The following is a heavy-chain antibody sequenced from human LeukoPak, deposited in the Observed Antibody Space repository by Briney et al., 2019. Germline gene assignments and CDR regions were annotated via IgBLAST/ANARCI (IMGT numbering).Heavy chain of an antibody. V-gene: IGHV3-30*04. Sequence: PGGSLRLSCAASGFTFSSYAMHWVRQAPGKGLEWVAVISYDGSNKYYADSVKGRFTISRDNSKNTLYLQMNSLRAEDTAVYYCASASDSSGEIPIDYWGQGTLVTVSS. CDR2: ISYDGSNK. D-gene: IGHD3-22*01. CDR3: ASASDSSGEIPIDY. CDR1: GFTFSSYA. J-gene: IGHJ4*02.